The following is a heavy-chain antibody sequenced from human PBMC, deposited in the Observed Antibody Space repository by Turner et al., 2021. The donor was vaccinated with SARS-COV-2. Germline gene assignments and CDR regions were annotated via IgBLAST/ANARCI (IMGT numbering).Heavy chain of an antibody. J-gene: IGHJ4*02. CDR3: VKGYY. Sequence: EVPLVESGGGLVQPAGSLRLSCSASGVTFSISVMHWVRQARGKGVEYVSANRRKGRSTYYADSGKGRFTISRDNSKNTLYLQMSSLRAEDTAVYYGVKGYYWGQGTLVTVSS. CDR2: NRRKGRST. V-gene: IGHV3-64D*06. CDR1: GVTFSISV.